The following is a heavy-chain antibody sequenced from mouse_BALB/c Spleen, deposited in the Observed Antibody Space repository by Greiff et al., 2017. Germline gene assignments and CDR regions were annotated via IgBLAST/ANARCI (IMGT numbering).Heavy chain of an antibody. CDR3: ARFYYGSRFAMDY. Sequence: VQLKQSGAELVKPGASVKLSCTASGFNIKDTYMHWVKQRPEQGLEWIGRIDPANGNTKYDPKFQGKATITADTSSNTAYLQLSSLTSEDTAVYYCARFYYGSRFAMDYWGQGTSVTVSS. V-gene: IGHV14-3*02. CDR1: GFNIKDTY. J-gene: IGHJ4*01. CDR2: IDPANGNT. D-gene: IGHD1-1*01.